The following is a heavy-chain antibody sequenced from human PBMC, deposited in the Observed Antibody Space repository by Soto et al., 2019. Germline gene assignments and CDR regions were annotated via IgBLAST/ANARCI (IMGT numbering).Heavy chain of an antibody. V-gene: IGHV1-3*01. CDR1: GYTFTSYA. D-gene: IGHD3-22*01. Sequence: ASVKVSCKASGYTFTSYAMHWVRQAPGQRLEWMGWINAGNGNTKYSQKFQGRVTITRDTPASTAYMELSSLRSEDTAVYYCAIATRDSSGYYPDAFDIWGQGTMVTVSS. CDR2: INAGNGNT. J-gene: IGHJ3*02. CDR3: AIATRDSSGYYPDAFDI.